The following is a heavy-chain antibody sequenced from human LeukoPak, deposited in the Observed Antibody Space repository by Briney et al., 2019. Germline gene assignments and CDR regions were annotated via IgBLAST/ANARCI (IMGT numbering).Heavy chain of an antibody. Sequence: SETLSLTCAVSGGSISSGGYYWSWIRQPPGKGLEWIGYIYHSGSTYYNPSLKSRVTISVDRSKNQFSLKLSSVTAADTAVYYRARDPYYYDSSGYGSYGYWGQGTLVTVSS. CDR2: IYHSGST. V-gene: IGHV4-30-2*01. CDR1: GGSISSGGYY. CDR3: ARDPYYYDSSGYGSYGY. D-gene: IGHD3-22*01. J-gene: IGHJ4*02.